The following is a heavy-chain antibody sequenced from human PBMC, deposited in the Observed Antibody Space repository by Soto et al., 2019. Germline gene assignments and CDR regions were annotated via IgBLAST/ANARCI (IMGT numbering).Heavy chain of an antibody. CDR3: ARVPPENWFDP. CDR1: GFTVSSNY. Sequence: EVQLVESGGGLVQPGGSLRLSCAASGFTVSSNYMSWVRQAPGKGLEWVSVIYSGGSTYYADSVKGRFTISRDNSKNTLYLQMNSLRAEDTVVYYCARVPPENWFDPWGQGTLVTVSS. V-gene: IGHV3-66*01. CDR2: IYSGGST. J-gene: IGHJ5*02.